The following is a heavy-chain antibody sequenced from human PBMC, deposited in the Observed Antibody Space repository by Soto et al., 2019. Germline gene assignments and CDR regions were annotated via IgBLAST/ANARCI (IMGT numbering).Heavy chain of an antibody. D-gene: IGHD6-13*01. CDR1: GFSLTTRGMT. Sequence: SGPTLVNPTQTLTLTCTVSGFSLTTRGMTLGWIRQPPGKAPEWLALSTQYSPSLQSRLTFTEDTSKNQVVLTMTNMDPADTATYYCTLRQDTSRGPIYWGQGIMVTV. CDR2: ST. CDR3: TLRQDTSRGPIY. V-gene: IGHV2-5*01. J-gene: IGHJ4*02.